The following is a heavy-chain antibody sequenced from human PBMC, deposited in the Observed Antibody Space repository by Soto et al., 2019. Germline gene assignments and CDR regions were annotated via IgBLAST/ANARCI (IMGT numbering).Heavy chain of an antibody. CDR1: GDSISGSEW. CDR2: IHHSGRT. V-gene: IGHV4-4*02. CDR3: ARGGITTVRNYYFDH. J-gene: IGHJ4*02. D-gene: IGHD1-20*01. Sequence: QVQLQESGPGLVEPSGTLSLTCKVAGDSISGSEWWSWVRQPPGKGLEWIAKIHHSGRTNYNTSLKSRVPTTGDTSNNQFSLRLSSVTAADTAVYYCARGGITTVRNYYFDHWGQGTLVTVSS.